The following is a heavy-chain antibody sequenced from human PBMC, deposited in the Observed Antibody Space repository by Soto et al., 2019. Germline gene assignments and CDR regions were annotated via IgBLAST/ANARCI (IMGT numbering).Heavy chain of an antibody. CDR3: ARGRRAYYFDSSGLGDAFDI. V-gene: IGHV3-33*01. Sequence: HPGGSLRLSCAASGFTFSNYGMYWVRQAPGKGLEWVAVIWYDGTTKYYADSVKGRFTISRDNSKNTLYLQMNSLRAEDTAVYYCARGRRAYYFDSSGLGDAFDIWGQGTMVTVSS. D-gene: IGHD3-22*01. CDR1: GFTFSNYG. CDR2: IWYDGTTK. J-gene: IGHJ3*02.